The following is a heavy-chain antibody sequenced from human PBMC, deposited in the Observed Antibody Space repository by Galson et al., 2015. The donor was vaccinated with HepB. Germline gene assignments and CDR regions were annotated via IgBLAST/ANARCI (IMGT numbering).Heavy chain of an antibody. CDR3: ARVSPAAYFDY. D-gene: IGHD2-2*01. CDR2: IYYSGST. V-gene: IGHV4-59*01. Sequence: TLSLTCTVSGGSISSYYWSWIRQPPGKGLEWIGYIYYSGSTNYNPSLKSRVTISVDTSKNQFSLKLSSVTAADTAVYYCARVSPAAYFDYWGQGTLVTVSS. J-gene: IGHJ4*02. CDR1: GGSISSYY.